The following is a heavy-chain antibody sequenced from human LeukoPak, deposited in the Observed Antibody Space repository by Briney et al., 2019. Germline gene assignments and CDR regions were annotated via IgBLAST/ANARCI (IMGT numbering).Heavy chain of an antibody. CDR3: ARDADGAAQFDP. CDR1: GNSISIYH. V-gene: IGHV4-4*07. CDR2: LSASGST. J-gene: IGHJ5*02. D-gene: IGHD6-13*01. Sequence: PSETLSLTCTVSGNSISIYHWTWIRQPAGKGLEGIGRLSASGSTNFNPSLKSRVTISGDKTKKQFSLKLSSVTAADTAVYYCARDADGAAQFDPWGQGILVTVSS.